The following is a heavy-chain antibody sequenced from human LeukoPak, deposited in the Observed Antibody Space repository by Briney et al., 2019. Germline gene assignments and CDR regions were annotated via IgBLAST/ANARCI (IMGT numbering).Heavy chain of an antibody. Sequence: GGSLRLSCAASGFAASGFTFSTFGMHWVRQAPGKGLEWVAFIRYDGFNKYYVDSVKGRFTISRDDSKNTLYLQMNSLRAEDTAVYYCAKRRGLELLYYYYMDVWGKGTTVTVSS. CDR3: AKRRGLELLYYYYMDV. J-gene: IGHJ6*03. V-gene: IGHV3-30*02. CDR2: IRYDGFNK. CDR1: GFTFSTFG. D-gene: IGHD1-7*01.